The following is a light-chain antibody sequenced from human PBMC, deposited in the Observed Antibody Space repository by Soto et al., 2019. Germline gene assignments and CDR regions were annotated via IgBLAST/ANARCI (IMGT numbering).Light chain of an antibody. CDR2: AAS. CDR3: QQYNSYFQT. V-gene: IGKV1-39*01. J-gene: IGKJ1*01. Sequence: DIQLIQSPSSLSASVGDRVTITCRANEKMTSYLNWYQQKPGKAPKLLIYAASNLQSGVPSRFSGSGSGADFILTISSLQPEDSATYYCQQYNSYFQTFGQGTKVEIK. CDR1: EKMTSY.